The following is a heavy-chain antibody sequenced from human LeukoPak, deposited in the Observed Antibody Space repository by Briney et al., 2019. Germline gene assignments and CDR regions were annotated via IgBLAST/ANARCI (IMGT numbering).Heavy chain of an antibody. CDR1: GFTFSSYA. CDR3: AKGGTYSSGPYRGFYFDY. J-gene: IGHJ4*02. CDR2: ISGSGGST. D-gene: IGHD6-19*01. Sequence: PGGSLRLSCAASGFTFSSYAMSWVRQAPGKGLEWVSAISGSGGSTYYADSVKGRFTISRDNSKNTLYLQMNSLRAEDTAVYYCAKGGTYSSGPYRGFYFDYWGQGTLVTVSS. V-gene: IGHV3-23*01.